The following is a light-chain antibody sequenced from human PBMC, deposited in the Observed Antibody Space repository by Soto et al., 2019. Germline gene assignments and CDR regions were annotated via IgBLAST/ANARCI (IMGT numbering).Light chain of an antibody. Sequence: DIQMTQSPSALSASVGDRVTITCRASQTTTNYLHWYQKKPGKAPKLLIYGTSSLESEVSSRFSGSGSGTEVTLTIRNVQPEDFATYYCQQSHSTPTYTFGQGTKLEIK. CDR2: GTS. CDR3: QQSHSTPTYT. CDR1: QTTTNY. V-gene: IGKV1-39*01. J-gene: IGKJ2*01.